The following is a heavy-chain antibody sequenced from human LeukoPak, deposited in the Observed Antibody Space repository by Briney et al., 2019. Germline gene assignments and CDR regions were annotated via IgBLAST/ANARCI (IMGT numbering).Heavy chain of an antibody. Sequence: SETLSLTCTVSGGSVSSGSYYWSWIRQPPGKGLEWIGYIYYSGSTNYNPSLKSRVTISVDTSKNQFSLKLSSVTAADTAVYYCARGPGTTSPFDYWGQGTLVTVSS. D-gene: IGHD1-7*01. CDR3: ARGPGTTSPFDY. CDR1: GGSVSSGSYY. J-gene: IGHJ4*02. CDR2: IYYSGST. V-gene: IGHV4-61*01.